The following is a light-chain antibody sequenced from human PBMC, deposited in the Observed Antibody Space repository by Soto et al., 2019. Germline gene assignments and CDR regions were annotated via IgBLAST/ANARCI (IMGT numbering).Light chain of an antibody. J-gene: IGLJ1*01. V-gene: IGLV2-14*01. Sequence: QSALTQPASVSGYPGQSITISCTGTSSDVGGYNYVSWYQQHPGKAPKVMIYEVSKRPSGVSNRFSGSKSGNTASLTISGLQAEDEADYYCSSYTTSSTHYVFGTGTKLTVL. CDR2: EVS. CDR1: SSDVGGYNY. CDR3: SSYTTSSTHYV.